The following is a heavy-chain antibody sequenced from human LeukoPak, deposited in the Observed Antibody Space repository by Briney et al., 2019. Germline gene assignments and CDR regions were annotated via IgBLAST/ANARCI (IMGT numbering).Heavy chain of an antibody. D-gene: IGHD5-18*01. J-gene: IGHJ4*02. V-gene: IGHV3-23*01. CDR3: AKDRKIQLWLREYYFDY. CDR1: GFTFSSYA. Sequence: PGGSLRLSCAASGFTFSSYAMSWVRQAPGKGLEWVSAISGSGGSTYYADSVKGRFTISRDNSKNTLYLQMNSLRAEDTAVYYCAKDRKIQLWLREYYFDYWGQGTLVTVSS. CDR2: ISGSGGST.